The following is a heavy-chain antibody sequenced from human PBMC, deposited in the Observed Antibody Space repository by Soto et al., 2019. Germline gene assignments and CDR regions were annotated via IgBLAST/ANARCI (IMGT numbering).Heavy chain of an antibody. Sequence: GASVKVSCKASGYTFTGYYMHWVRQAPGQGLEWMGWINPNSGGTNYAQKIQGWVTMTRDTSISTAYMELSRLRSDDTAVYYCVLGGSGYDYFFDYWGQGTLVTVSS. CDR1: GYTFTGYY. J-gene: IGHJ4*02. V-gene: IGHV1-2*04. D-gene: IGHD5-12*01. CDR2: INPNSGGT. CDR3: VLGGSGYDYFFDY.